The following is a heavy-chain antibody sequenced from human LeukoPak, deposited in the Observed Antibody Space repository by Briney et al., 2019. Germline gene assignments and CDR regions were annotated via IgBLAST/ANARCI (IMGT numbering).Heavy chain of an antibody. CDR1: GFTFSNYA. CDR3: AKDPNRYYYDSSGYFDF. J-gene: IGHJ4*02. CDR2: ISDSGRST. Sequence: GGSLRLSCAASGFTFSNYAMSWVHQAPGKGLEWVSSISDSGRSTYYADSVKGRFTISKDNSRNTLYLQITTLRADDTAVYYCAKDPNRYYYDSSGYFDFWGQGALVTVSS. V-gene: IGHV3-23*01. D-gene: IGHD3-22*01.